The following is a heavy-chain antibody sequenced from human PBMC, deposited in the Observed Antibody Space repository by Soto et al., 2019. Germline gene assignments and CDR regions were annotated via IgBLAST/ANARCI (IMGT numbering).Heavy chain of an antibody. Sequence: GGSLRLSCAASGFTFSSYAMHWVRQAPGKGLEWVAVISYDGSNKYYADSVKGRFTISRDNSKNTLYLQMNSLRAEDTAVYYCARDSKTGVTHYDPWGQGTLVTVSS. V-gene: IGHV3-30-3*01. CDR3: ARDSKTGVTHYDP. CDR1: GFTFSSYA. D-gene: IGHD4-4*01. J-gene: IGHJ5*02. CDR2: ISYDGSNK.